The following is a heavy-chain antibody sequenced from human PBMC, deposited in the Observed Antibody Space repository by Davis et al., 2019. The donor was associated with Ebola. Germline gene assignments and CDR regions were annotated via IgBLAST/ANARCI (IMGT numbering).Heavy chain of an antibody. V-gene: IGHV3-30-3*01. Sequence: SCKASGYTFTSYAMHWVRQAPGKGLEWVAVISYDGSNQYYADSVKGRFTISSDNSKNTLYMQMNSLRAEDTAVYYCAREEVGATESLYYYYGMDVWGQGTTVTVSS. D-gene: IGHD1-26*01. CDR3: AREEVGATESLYYYYGMDV. CDR1: GYTFTSYA. J-gene: IGHJ6*02. CDR2: ISYDGSNQ.